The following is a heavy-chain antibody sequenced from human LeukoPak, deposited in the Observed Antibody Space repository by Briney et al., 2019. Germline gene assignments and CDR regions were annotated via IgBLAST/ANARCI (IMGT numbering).Heavy chain of an antibody. CDR3: ARRSGIAVAGAFDY. J-gene: IGHJ4*02. D-gene: IGHD6-19*01. CDR2: IRYDGINK. CDR1: GFTFSTHG. Sequence: PGGSLRLSCAASGFTFSTHGMHWVRQAPGKGLEWVAFIRYDGINKYYADSVKGRFTISRDNSKNTLYLQMNSLRAEDTAVYYCARRSGIAVAGAFDYWGQGTLVTVSS. V-gene: IGHV3-30*02.